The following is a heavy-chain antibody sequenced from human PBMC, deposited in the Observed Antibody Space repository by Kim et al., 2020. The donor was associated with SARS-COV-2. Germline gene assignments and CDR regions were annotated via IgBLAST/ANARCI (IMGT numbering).Heavy chain of an antibody. Sequence: ASVKVSCKASGYTFTSYGISWVRQAPGQGLEWMGWISAYNGNTNYAQKLQGRVTMTTDTSTSTAYMELRSLRSDDTAVYYCARDMRDMAAAGQFDYWGQGTLVTVSS. J-gene: IGHJ4*02. CDR2: ISAYNGNT. CDR3: ARDMRDMAAAGQFDY. CDR1: GYTFTSYG. V-gene: IGHV1-18*04. D-gene: IGHD6-13*01.